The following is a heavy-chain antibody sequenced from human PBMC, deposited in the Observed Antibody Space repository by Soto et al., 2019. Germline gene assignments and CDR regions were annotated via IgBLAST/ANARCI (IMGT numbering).Heavy chain of an antibody. D-gene: IGHD6-19*01. J-gene: IGHJ3*02. CDR3: AREASSGWSGGDDAFDI. CDR1: GFTVSSNY. CDR2: IYSGGST. V-gene: IGHV3-53*01. Sequence: GGSLRLSCAASGFTVSSNYMSWVRQAPGKGLEWVSVIYSGGSTYYADSVKGRFTISRDNSKNTLYLQMNSLRAEDTAVYYCAREASSGWSGGDDAFDISGPGTMVTVSS.